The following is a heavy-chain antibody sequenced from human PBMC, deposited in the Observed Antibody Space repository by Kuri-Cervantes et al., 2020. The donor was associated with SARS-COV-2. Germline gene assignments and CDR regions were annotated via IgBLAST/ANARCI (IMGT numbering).Heavy chain of an antibody. J-gene: IGHJ4*02. CDR1: GFTFSNAW. CDR2: IKSKTDGGTT. V-gene: IGHV3-15*01. D-gene: IGHD5-12*01. Sequence: GGSLRLSCAASGFTFSNAWMSWVRQAPGKGLEWVGRIKSKTDGGTTDYAAPVKGRFTISRDDSKNTLYLQMNSLKTEDTAVYYCARDANYGSRLPRKFDYWGQGTLVTVSS. CDR3: ARDANYGSRLPRKFDY.